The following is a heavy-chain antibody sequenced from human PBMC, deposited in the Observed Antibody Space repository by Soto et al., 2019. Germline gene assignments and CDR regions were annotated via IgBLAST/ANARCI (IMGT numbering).Heavy chain of an antibody. D-gene: IGHD3-10*01. CDR2: ISGSGGGT. CDR1: GFTFSSYA. J-gene: IGHJ3*01. V-gene: IGHV3-23*01. Sequence: EVQLLDSGGVLVQPGGSLRLSCAASGFTFSSYAMSWVRQAPGKGLEWVSSISGSGGGTYYAASVKGRFTISRDNSKNTLSLQMTSLRAEDTAVYYCAKSRGSGSYFNPSDAFDFWGQGTMVTVSS. CDR3: AKSRGSGSYFNPSDAFDF.